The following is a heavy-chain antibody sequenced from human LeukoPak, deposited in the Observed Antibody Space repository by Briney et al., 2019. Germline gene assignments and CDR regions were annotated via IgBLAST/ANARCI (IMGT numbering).Heavy chain of an antibody. J-gene: IGHJ4*02. D-gene: IGHD5-18*01. CDR1: GGSISSGGYY. CDR2: IYYGGST. V-gene: IGHV4-31*03. CDR3: AREAAMGTN. Sequence: SETLSLTCTVSGGSISSGGYYWGCIRQHPGKGLEWIGYIYYGGSTYYNPSLKSRVTISVDTSKNQFSLKLSSVTAADTAVYYCAREAAMGTNWGQGTLVTVSS.